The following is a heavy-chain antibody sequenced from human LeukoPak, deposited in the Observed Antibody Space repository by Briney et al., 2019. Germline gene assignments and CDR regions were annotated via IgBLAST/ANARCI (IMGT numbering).Heavy chain of an antibody. J-gene: IGHJ3*02. CDR3: ARRGSSGSYSNAFDI. V-gene: IGHV3-30*03. Sequence: PGGSLRLSCAASGFTFSDYYMTWIRQAPGKGLEWVAVISYDGSNKYYADSVKGRFTISRDNSKNTLYLQMNSLRAEDTAVYYCARRGSSGSYSNAFDIWGQGTMVTVSS. CDR1: GFTFSDYY. D-gene: IGHD1-26*01. CDR2: ISYDGSNK.